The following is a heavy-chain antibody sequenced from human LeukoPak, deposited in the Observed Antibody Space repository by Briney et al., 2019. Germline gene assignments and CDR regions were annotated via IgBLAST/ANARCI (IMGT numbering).Heavy chain of an antibody. CDR2: IHYSGST. CDR3: ARYISGSGFDY. D-gene: IGHD6-25*01. V-gene: IGHV4-39*01. Sequence: SETLSLTCSVSGGSISSSGYFWGWIRQPPGKGLEWIGTIHYSGSTYYNPSLKSRLTISVDTSRNQFSLKLSSVTTADTAVYYCARYISGSGFDYWGQGTLVTVSS. CDR1: GGSISSSGYF. J-gene: IGHJ4*02.